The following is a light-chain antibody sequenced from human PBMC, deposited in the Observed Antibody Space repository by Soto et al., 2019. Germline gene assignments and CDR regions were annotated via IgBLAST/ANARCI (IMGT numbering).Light chain of an antibody. CDR3: LQHNTYPWT. Sequence: DIQMTQSPSTLSASVGGRVTITCRASQPIRSFLAWYQQRPGKAPKLLIYDASTLHSGVPSRFSGSGSGTEFTLTISSLQPEDFATYYCLQHNTYPWTFGQGTKVDIK. V-gene: IGKV1-5*01. CDR2: DAS. CDR1: QPIRSF. J-gene: IGKJ1*01.